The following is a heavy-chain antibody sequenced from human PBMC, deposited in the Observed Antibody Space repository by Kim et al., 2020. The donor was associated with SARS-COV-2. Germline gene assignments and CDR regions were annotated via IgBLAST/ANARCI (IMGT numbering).Heavy chain of an antibody. CDR1: GGTFSSYA. J-gene: IGHJ6*02. Sequence: SVKVSCKASGGTFSSYAISWVRQAPGQGLEWMGGIIPIFGTANYAQKSQGRVTITADESTSTAYMELSSLRSEDTAGYYCARVGSGYCSGGSCYSYYYYGMDVWGQGATVTVSS. D-gene: IGHD2-15*01. CDR2: IIPIFGTA. CDR3: ARVGSGYCSGGSCYSYYYYGMDV. V-gene: IGHV1-69*13.